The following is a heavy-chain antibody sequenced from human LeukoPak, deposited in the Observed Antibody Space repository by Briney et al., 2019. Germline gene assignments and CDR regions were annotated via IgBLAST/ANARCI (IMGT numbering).Heavy chain of an antibody. Sequence: PGGSLRLSCAASGFTFSNAWMSWVRQAPGKGLEWVGRIKSKTDGGTTDYAAPVKGRFTISRDDSKNTLYLQMNSLKTEDTAVYYCTTELVTRDFWSGYRAAPDYWGQGTLVTVSS. CDR1: GFTFSNAW. J-gene: IGHJ4*02. V-gene: IGHV3-15*01. CDR2: IKSKTDGGTT. D-gene: IGHD3-3*01. CDR3: TTELVTRDFWSGYRAAPDY.